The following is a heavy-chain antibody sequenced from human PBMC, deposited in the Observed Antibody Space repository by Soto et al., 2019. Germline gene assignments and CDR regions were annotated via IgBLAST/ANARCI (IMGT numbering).Heavy chain of an antibody. CDR3: ARASGSYPIFDY. Sequence: QVQLQQWGAGLLKPSETLSLTCAVYGGSFSGYYWSWIRQPPGKGLAWIGEINHSGSTNYNQSLNSRVTISVDTSKYQFYLKLGSVNAADTAVYYCARASGSYPIFDYWGPGTLVTVSS. V-gene: IGHV4-34*01. J-gene: IGHJ4*02. CDR1: GGSFSGYY. CDR2: INHSGST. D-gene: IGHD1-26*01.